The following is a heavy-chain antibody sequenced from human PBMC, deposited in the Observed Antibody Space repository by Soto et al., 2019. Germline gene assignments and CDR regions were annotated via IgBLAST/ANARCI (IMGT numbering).Heavy chain of an antibody. CDR2: IYYSGST. J-gene: IGHJ6*02. Sequence: SETLSLTCTVSGGSISSYYWSWIRQPPGKGLERIGYIYYSGSTNYNPSLKSRVTISVDTSKNQFSLKLSSVTAADTAVYYCARGPKNAGSGSYIAFYYYGMDVWGQGTTVTVSS. CDR1: GGSISSYY. V-gene: IGHV4-59*01. D-gene: IGHD3-10*01. CDR3: ARGPKNAGSGSYIAFYYYGMDV.